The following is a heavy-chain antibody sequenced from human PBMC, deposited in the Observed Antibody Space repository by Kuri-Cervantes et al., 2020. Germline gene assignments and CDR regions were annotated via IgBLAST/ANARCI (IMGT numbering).Heavy chain of an antibody. Sequence: GGSLRLSCAASGFTFSSYAMSWVRQAPGKGLEWVANIKQDGSEKYYLDSVKGRLTISRDNAKNSLYLQMNSLRAEDTAVYYCASGARGGYCSSTSCSAGGFDTWGQGTTVTVSS. CDR2: IKQDGSEK. V-gene: IGHV3-7*01. D-gene: IGHD2-2*03. J-gene: IGHJ6*02. CDR3: ASGARGGYCSSTSCSAGGFDT. CDR1: GFTFSSYA.